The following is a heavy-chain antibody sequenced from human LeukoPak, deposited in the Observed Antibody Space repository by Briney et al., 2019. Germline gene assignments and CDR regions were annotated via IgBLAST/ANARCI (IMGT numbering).Heavy chain of an antibody. CDR3: ARGRGRGTTYYSFAY. V-gene: IGHV1-18*01. D-gene: IGHD3/OR15-3a*01. CDR1: GYTFSSYG. Sequence: ASVKVSFKGSGYTFSSYGLSWVRPAPGQGLEWMGWINAYNGHANYAQKFQGRVTMTTDTSTSTAYMELRSLTSDDTAVYYCARGRGRGTTYYSFAYWGQGTLVTVSS. J-gene: IGHJ4*02. CDR2: INAYNGHA.